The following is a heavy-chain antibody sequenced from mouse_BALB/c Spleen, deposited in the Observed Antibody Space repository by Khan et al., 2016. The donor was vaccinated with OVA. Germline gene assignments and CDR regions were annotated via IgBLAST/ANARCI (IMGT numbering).Heavy chain of an antibody. CDR3: ARKKYSYGRYFDV. D-gene: IGHD2-12*01. Sequence: QIQLVQSGPELKKPGETVKISCKASGDTFTNYGMNWVKQAPGEGLKWMGWINTYTGEPKYADDFRGRSAFSLETSASTAYLQINNLKNEHPAAYICARKKYSYGRYFDVWGAGTTVTVSS. CDR2: INTYTGEP. V-gene: IGHV9-3-1*01. CDR1: GDTFTNYG. J-gene: IGHJ1*01.